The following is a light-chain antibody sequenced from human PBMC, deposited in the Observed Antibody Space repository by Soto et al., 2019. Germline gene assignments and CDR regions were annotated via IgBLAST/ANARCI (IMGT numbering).Light chain of an antibody. Sequence: QSVLTQPASVSGSPGQSITISCTGTSSDVGSYNLVSWYQQHPGKAPKLMIYEGSKRPSGVSNSFSGSKSGNTASLTISGLQAEDEADYYCCSYAGSYVFGTGTKVTVL. CDR1: SSDVGSYNL. CDR3: CSYAGSYV. CDR2: EGS. V-gene: IGLV2-23*01. J-gene: IGLJ1*01.